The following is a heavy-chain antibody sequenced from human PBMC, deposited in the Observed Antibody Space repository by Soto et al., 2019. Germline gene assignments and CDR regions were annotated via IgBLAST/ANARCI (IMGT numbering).Heavy chain of an antibody. CDR3: AKSGTGYYFDY. V-gene: IGHV3-33*06. D-gene: IGHD3-10*01. J-gene: IGHJ4*02. CDR1: GFTFSSYG. Sequence: QVQLVESGGGVVQPGRSLRLSCAASGFTFSSYGMHWVRQAPGKGLEWVAVIWYDGSNKYYADSVKGRFTISRDNSKNTLYLQINSLRAEDTAVYYCAKSGTGYYFDYWGQGTLVTVSS. CDR2: IWYDGSNK.